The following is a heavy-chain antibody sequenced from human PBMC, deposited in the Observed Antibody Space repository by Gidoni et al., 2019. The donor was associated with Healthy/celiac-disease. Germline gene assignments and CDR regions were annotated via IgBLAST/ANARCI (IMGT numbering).Heavy chain of an antibody. Sequence: QVQLQQWGAGLVKPSETLSLTCAVYGGSFSGYYWSWIRQPPGKGLEWIGEINHSGSTNYNPSLTSRVPISVDTSKNQFSLKLSSVTAADTAVYYCARSSSSSRGAFDIWGQGTMVTVSS. CDR2: INHSGST. CDR1: GGSFSGYY. J-gene: IGHJ3*02. CDR3: ARSSSSSRGAFDI. V-gene: IGHV4-34*01. D-gene: IGHD6-6*01.